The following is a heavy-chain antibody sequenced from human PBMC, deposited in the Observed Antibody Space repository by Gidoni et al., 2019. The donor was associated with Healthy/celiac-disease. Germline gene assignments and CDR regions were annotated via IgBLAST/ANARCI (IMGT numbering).Heavy chain of an antibody. Sequence: QVQLPESGPGLVTPSETLSLTCTVSGGSISSYYWSWIRQPPGKGLEWIGYIYYSGSTNYNPSLKSRVTISVDTSKNQFSLKLSSVTAADTAVYYCASSLEWSNWFDPWGQGTLVTVSS. CDR3: ASSLEWSNWFDP. V-gene: IGHV4-59*08. CDR2: IYYSGST. CDR1: GGSISSYY. J-gene: IGHJ5*02. D-gene: IGHD3-3*01.